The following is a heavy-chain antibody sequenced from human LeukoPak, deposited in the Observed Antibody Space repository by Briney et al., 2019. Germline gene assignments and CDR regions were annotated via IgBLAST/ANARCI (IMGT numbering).Heavy chain of an antibody. CDR2: ISAYNGNT. Sequence: GASVKVSCKASGYTFTSYGISWVRQAPGQGLEWMGWISAYNGNTNYAQKLQGRVTMTTDTSTSTAYMELRSLRSDDTAVYYCARRVSKGIAASYYYYYMDVWGKGTTVTVSS. V-gene: IGHV1-18*01. CDR1: GYTFTSYG. D-gene: IGHD6-13*01. CDR3: ARRVSKGIAASYYYYYMDV. J-gene: IGHJ6*03.